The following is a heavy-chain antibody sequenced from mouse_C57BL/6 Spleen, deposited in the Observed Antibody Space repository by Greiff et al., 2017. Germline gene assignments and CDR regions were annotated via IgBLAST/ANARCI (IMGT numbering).Heavy chain of an antibody. CDR3: ARNWGDDYAMDY. V-gene: IGHV2-2*01. CDR2: IWSGGST. Sequence: VKVEESGPGLVQPSQSLSITCTVSGFSLTSYGVHWVRQSPGKGLEWLGVIWSGGSTDYNAAFISRLSISKDNSKSQVFFKMNSLQADDTAIYYCARNWGDDYAMDYWGQGTSVTVSS. CDR1: GFSLTSYG. J-gene: IGHJ4*01.